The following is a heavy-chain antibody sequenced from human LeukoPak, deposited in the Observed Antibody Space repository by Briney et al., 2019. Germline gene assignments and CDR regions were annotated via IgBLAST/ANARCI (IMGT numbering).Heavy chain of an antibody. J-gene: IGHJ4*02. CDR2: IKQDGSEK. Sequence: GGSLRLSCAASGFTFSSYWMSWVRQAPGKGLEWVANIKQDGSEKYYVDSVKGRFTISRDNAKNSLYLQMNSLRAEDTAVYYCAKDLRSSGYYYLDYWGQGTLVTVSS. CDR1: GFTFSSYW. CDR3: AKDLRSSGYYYLDY. V-gene: IGHV3-7*01. D-gene: IGHD3-22*01.